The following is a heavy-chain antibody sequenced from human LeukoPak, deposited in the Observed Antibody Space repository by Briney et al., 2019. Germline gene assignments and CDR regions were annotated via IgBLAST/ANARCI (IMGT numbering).Heavy chain of an antibody. CDR3: ARGRWGSKKIYYFDY. Sequence: ASVTVSCKASGYTFTSYDINWVRQATGQGLEWMGWMNPNSGNTGYAQKFQGRVTITRNTSISTAYMELSSLRSEDTAVYYCARGRWGSKKIYYFDYWGQGTLVTVSS. CDR1: GYTFTSYD. J-gene: IGHJ4*02. V-gene: IGHV1-8*03. D-gene: IGHD3-16*01. CDR2: MNPNSGNT.